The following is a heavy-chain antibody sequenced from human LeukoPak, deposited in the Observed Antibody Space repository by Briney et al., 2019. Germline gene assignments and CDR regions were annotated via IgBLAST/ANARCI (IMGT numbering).Heavy chain of an antibody. CDR1: GYSFTTYW. D-gene: IGHD3-22*01. V-gene: IGHV5-51*01. CDR3: ARVVNYDTSGYQTKNWFDP. J-gene: IGHJ5*02. CDR2: IYPGDSDT. Sequence: GESLKISCKGSGYSFTTYWIGWVRQMPGKGLEWMGIIYPGDSDTRYSPSFQGQVTISADKSISTAYLQWSSLKASGTAMYYCARVVNYDTSGYQTKNWFDPWGQGTLVTVSS.